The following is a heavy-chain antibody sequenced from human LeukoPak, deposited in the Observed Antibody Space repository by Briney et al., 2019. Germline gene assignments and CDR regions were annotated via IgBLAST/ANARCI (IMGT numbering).Heavy chain of an antibody. Sequence: PGGSLRLSCAASGFTFTNFGMHWVRQAPGKGLEWVAFIRHDEITKYYADSVKGRFTISRDNSKSTLYLQMNSLRPEDTAVYYCARRQVESTGTHAPLQHWGQGTLVIVSS. V-gene: IGHV3-30*02. CDR1: GFTFTNFG. CDR2: IRHDEITK. CDR3: ARRQVESTGTHAPLQH. D-gene: IGHD1-7*01. J-gene: IGHJ1*01.